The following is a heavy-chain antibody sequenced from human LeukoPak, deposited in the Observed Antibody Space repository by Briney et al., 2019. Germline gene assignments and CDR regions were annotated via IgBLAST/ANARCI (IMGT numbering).Heavy chain of an antibody. CDR2: IKSKSDGGTT. V-gene: IGHV3-15*01. CDR3: ITFSMIVVVITD. D-gene: IGHD3-22*01. J-gene: IGHJ4*02. Sequence: PGGSLRLSCAASGFTFSNAWMSWVRQAPGKGLEWVGRIKSKSDGGTTDYAAPVKGRFTISRDDSKNTLYLQMNSLKTEDTAVYYCITFSMIVVVITDWGQGTLVTVSS. CDR1: GFTFSNAW.